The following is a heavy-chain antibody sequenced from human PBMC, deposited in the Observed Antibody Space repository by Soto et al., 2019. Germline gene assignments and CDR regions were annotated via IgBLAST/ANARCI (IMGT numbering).Heavy chain of an antibody. CDR1: GFPFSTYG. D-gene: IGHD3-16*01. V-gene: IGHV3-33*01. J-gene: IGHJ3*02. CDR3: ARDDAFGTENGFDI. Sequence: QVQLVESGGGVVQPGTSLRLSCAVSGFPFSTYGFHWVRQPPGKGLEWVAVIVSDGSDKYHADSVEGRFTISRDNSKDTLYLQMNSLRAEDTAVYYCARDDAFGTENGFDIWGQGTMVTVSS. CDR2: IVSDGSDK.